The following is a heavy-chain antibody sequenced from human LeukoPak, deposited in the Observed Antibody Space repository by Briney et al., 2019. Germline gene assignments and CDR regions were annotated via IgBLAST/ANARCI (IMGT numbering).Heavy chain of an antibody. V-gene: IGHV4-59*01. CDR1: GGSISSYY. Sequence: PSETLSLTCTASGGSISSYYWSWIRQPPGKGLEWIGYIYHSGSTNYNPSLKSRVTISVDTSKNQFSLKLSSVTAADTAVYYCARELVATVVTPDAFDIWGQGTMVTVSS. J-gene: IGHJ3*02. CDR2: IYHSGST. D-gene: IGHD4-23*01. CDR3: ARELVATVVTPDAFDI.